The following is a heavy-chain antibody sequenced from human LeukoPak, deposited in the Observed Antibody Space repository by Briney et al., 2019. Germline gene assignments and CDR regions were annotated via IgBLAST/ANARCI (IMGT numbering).Heavy chain of an antibody. J-gene: IGHJ4*02. CDR2: IYGAGAT. D-gene: IGHD6-6*01. CDR1: GLTVSSEY. V-gene: IGHV3-53*01. Sequence: PSGGSRRLSCAAYGLTVSSEYLAWVRQAPGKGLEWISVIYGAGATYYADSVEGRFTISRDTYNNALYLQMNSLRVEDTAVYHCARLLPASRHYFDYWGRGT. CDR3: ARLLPASRHYFDY.